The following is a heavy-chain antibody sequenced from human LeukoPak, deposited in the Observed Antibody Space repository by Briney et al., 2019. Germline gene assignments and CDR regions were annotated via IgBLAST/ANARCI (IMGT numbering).Heavy chain of an antibody. J-gene: IGHJ3*02. V-gene: IGHV4-59*01. CDR2: MHDSGST. CDR1: GASISHFY. CDR3: ARSAEWLRNAFDI. Sequence: PSETLSLTCTVSGASISHFYWNWIRQPPGKGLEWIGYMHDSGSTKHNPSLKSRVSISIDTSKNQVSLQLTSVTAADAAIYYCARSAEWLRNAFDIWGQGTVVSVSS. D-gene: IGHD5-12*01.